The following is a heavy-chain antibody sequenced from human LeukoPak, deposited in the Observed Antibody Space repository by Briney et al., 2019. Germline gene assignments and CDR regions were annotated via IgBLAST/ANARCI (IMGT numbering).Heavy chain of an antibody. CDR3: ARDMGNSVLWYFDL. V-gene: IGHV1-46*01. D-gene: IGHD4-23*01. J-gene: IGHJ2*01. CDR1: GYTFTSYY. Sequence: GASVKVSCKASGYTFTSYYMHWVRQAPAQGREGMRIINPNGGSTSYAQKFQGRVTMTRDTSTSTVYMELSSLRSEDTAVYYCARDMGNSVLWYFDLWGRGTLVTVSS. CDR2: INPNGGST.